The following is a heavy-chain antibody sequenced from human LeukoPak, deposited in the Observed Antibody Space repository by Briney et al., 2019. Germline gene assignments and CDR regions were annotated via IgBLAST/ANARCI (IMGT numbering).Heavy chain of an antibody. Sequence: GGSLRLSCAASGFTFSSYGMHWVRQAPGKGLEWVAVISYDGSNKYYADSVKGRFTISRDNSKNTLYLQMNSLRAEDTAVYYCAKDPPEGYCSNTSSDPRCFDIWGQGTMVTVSS. CDR2: ISYDGSNK. CDR1: GFTFSSYG. CDR3: AKDPPEGYCSNTSSDPRCFDI. V-gene: IGHV3-30*18. J-gene: IGHJ3*02. D-gene: IGHD2-2*01.